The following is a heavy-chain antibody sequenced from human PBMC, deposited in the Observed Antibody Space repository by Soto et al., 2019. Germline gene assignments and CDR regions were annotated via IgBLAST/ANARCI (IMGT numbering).Heavy chain of an antibody. D-gene: IGHD3-10*01. V-gene: IGHV3-23*01. CDR1: GFTFSSYA. J-gene: IGHJ5*02. CDR2: ISGSGGST. CDR3: AREPAGAPRGGFDR. Sequence: EVQLLESGGGLVQPGGSLRLSCAASGFTFSSYAMSWVRQAPGKGLEWVSAISGSGGSTYYADSVKGRFTISRDNSKNTLSLQMNSLRAGDRGVYYCAREPAGAPRGGFDRWGQGTLVTVSS.